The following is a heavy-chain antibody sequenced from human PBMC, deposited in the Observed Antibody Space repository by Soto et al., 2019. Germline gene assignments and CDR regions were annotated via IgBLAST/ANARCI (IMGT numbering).Heavy chain of an antibody. D-gene: IGHD1-7*01. J-gene: IGHJ5*02. CDR3: ARQTGTRFVWFDP. CDR1: GGSFSGYY. Sequence: QVQLQQWGAGLLKPSETLSLTCAVYGGSFSGYYWSWIRQPPGKGLEWLGEINHSGSTNYNPSLKSRVTISVDTSKNQFSLKLSSVTAADTAVYYCARQTGTRFVWFDPWGQGTLVTVSS. V-gene: IGHV4-34*01. CDR2: INHSGST.